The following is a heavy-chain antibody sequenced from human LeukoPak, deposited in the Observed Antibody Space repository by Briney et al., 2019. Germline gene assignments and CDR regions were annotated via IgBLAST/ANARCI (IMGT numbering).Heavy chain of an antibody. J-gene: IGHJ4*02. CDR1: GFTLDGYA. Sequence: GGSLRLSCAASGFTLDGYAMSWVRQAPGKGLEWVSGIHWNGGSKGYADSVKGRFTISRDNAKKSLDLQMNNLRAEDTGLYYCTRGSSSSIYYFDSWGQGTLITVSS. CDR3: TRGSSSSIYYFDS. D-gene: IGHD6-6*01. V-gene: IGHV3-20*04. CDR2: IHWNGGSK.